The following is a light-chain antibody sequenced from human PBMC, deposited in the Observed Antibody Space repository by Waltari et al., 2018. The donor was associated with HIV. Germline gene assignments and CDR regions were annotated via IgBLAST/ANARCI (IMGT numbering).Light chain of an antibody. CDR2: DAS. CDR1: QDFSNY. CDR3: QQYDNLPPLT. Sequence: DIQMTKSPSSLSASVGDRVTITCQASQDFSNYLNWYQQKPGKDSKLLIYDASNLETGVPSRFSGSGSGTDLTFTISSLQPEDIATYYCQQYDNLPPLTFGGGNKVESK. J-gene: IGKJ4*01. V-gene: IGKV1-33*01.